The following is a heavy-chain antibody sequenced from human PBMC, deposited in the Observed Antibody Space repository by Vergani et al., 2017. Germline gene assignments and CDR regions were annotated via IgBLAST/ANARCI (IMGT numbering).Heavy chain of an antibody. V-gene: IGHV3-23*01. J-gene: IGHJ4*02. CDR1: GFTFSNSA. Sequence: EVHLLESGGGQVEAGGSLRLSCVASGFTFSNSAMSWVRQTSGKGLEWVSAISGHGDRTYYADSVKGRFTISRDNSKNTLYLQMNSLRAEDTAVYYCAKVQGYYYDSSGYIDYWGQGTLVTVSS. CDR2: ISGHGDRT. CDR3: AKVQGYYYDSSGYIDY. D-gene: IGHD3-22*01.